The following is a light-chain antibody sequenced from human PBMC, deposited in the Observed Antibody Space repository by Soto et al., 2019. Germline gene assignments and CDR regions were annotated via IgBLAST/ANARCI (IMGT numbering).Light chain of an antibody. Sequence: QTVVTQPASVSGSPGQSITISCTGTSSDVGKYNFVSWYRQHPGKVPKLIIFEVTKRPSGVSNRFSGSRSGNTASLTISGLQAEDEADYYCCLYGGSSNYVVFGGGTKLTVL. CDR3: CLYGGSSNYVV. V-gene: IGLV2-23*02. CDR1: SSDVGKYNF. J-gene: IGLJ2*01. CDR2: EVT.